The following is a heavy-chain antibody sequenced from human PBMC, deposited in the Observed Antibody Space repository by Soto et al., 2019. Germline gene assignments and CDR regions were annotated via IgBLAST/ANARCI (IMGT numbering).Heavy chain of an antibody. V-gene: IGHV3-11*04. Sequence: GGSLRLSCAASGLIFSDYYMNWVRQAPGKGLEWISYISSSGSTAYYASSVEGRFTISRDNANNSVYLQMDSLRAEDTALYYCTRAAWFPYLSFYWGQGALVTVSS. CDR3: TRAAWFPYLSFY. D-gene: IGHD3-10*01. J-gene: IGHJ4*02. CDR2: ISSSGSTA. CDR1: GLIFSDYY.